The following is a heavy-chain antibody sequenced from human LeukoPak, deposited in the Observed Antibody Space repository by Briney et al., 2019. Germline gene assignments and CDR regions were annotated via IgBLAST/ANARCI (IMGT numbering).Heavy chain of an antibody. CDR3: ARDHPLDSGYEDAFDI. D-gene: IGHD5-12*01. J-gene: IGHJ3*02. CDR1: GGTFSSYA. Sequence: GASVKVSCKASGGTFSSYAISWVRQAPGQGLEWMGGIIPIFGTANYAQKFQGRVTITADESTSTAYMELSSLRSEDTAVYYCARDHPLDSGYEDAFDIWGQGTMVTVSS. V-gene: IGHV1-69*13. CDR2: IIPIFGTA.